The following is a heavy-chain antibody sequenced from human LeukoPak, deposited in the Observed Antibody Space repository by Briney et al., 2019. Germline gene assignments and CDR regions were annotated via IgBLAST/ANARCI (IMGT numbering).Heavy chain of an antibody. D-gene: IGHD4-11*01. Sequence: ASVKVSCKASGYTFTSFDINWVRQATGQGLEWMGWMNPNSGNTGYAQKFQGRVTITWITSISTAYMELSSLRSEDTAVYYCVRVGYSNSYDYWGQGTLVTVSS. CDR2: MNPNSGNT. CDR3: VRVGYSNSYDY. J-gene: IGHJ4*02. CDR1: GYTFTSFD. V-gene: IGHV1-8*03.